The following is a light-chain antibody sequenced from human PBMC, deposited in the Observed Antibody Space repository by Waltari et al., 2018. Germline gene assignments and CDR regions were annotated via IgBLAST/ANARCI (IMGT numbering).Light chain of an antibody. J-gene: IGLJ3*02. CDR1: SSNIGSNL. V-gene: IGLV1-44*01. Sequence: QTVLTQPPSASGTPGQRVTIPCSGSSSNIGSNLVNWYQQLPGTAPKLLVYRNNQRPSGVPDRCSCSKSGTAASLSISGLQSEDEADYYCAAWDDSLSGKVFGGGTKLTVL. CDR2: RNN. CDR3: AAWDDSLSGKV.